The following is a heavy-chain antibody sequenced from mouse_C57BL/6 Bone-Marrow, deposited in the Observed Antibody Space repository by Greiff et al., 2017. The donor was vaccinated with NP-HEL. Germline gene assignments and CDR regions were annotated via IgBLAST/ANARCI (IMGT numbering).Heavy chain of an antibody. CDR3: ARGTFTTVVGFDY. Sequence: LVRPGASVKLSCKASGYTFTDYYINWVKQRPGQGLEWIGYIYIGNGYTEYNEKFKGKATLTSDTSSSTAYMQLSSLTSEDSAIYFCARGTFTTVVGFDYWGQGTTLTVSS. V-gene: IGHV1-58*01. CDR1: GYTFTDYY. J-gene: IGHJ2*01. CDR2: IYIGNGYT. D-gene: IGHD1-1*01.